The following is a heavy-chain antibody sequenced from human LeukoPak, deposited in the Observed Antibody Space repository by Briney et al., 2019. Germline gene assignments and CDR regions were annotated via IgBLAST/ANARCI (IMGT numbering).Heavy chain of an antibody. CDR1: GFTFSSYG. CDR2: ISYDGSNK. D-gene: IGHD5-18*01. J-gene: IGHJ4*02. Sequence: GGSLRLSCAASGFTFSSYGMHWVRQAPGKGLEWVAVISYDGSNKYYADSVKGRFTISRDNSENTLYLQMNSLRAEDTAVYYCARDLRRGYSYGYGDYWGQGTLVTVSS. V-gene: IGHV3-30*03. CDR3: ARDLRRGYSYGYGDY.